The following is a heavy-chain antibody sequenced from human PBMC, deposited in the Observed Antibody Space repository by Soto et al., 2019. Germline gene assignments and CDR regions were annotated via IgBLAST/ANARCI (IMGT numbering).Heavy chain of an antibody. CDR1: GGSMSSYY. J-gene: IGHJ6*02. V-gene: IGHV4-59*01. Sequence: SGTLSLTCTFSGGSMSSYYLTWLPPSPGRGLEWIGYISYSGSTYYNPSLKSRVTISVDTSKNQFSLKLSSVTAADTAVYYCARGYVLYYYYYYGMDVWGQGTTVTVSS. D-gene: IGHD5-12*01. CDR2: ISYSGST. CDR3: ARGYVLYYYYYYGMDV.